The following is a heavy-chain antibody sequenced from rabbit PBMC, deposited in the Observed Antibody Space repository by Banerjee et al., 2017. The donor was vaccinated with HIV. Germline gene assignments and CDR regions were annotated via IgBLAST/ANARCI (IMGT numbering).Heavy chain of an antibody. CDR2: IYAGSSGST. Sequence: QEQLEESGGDLVKPEGSLTLTCTASGFSFSSSYWICWVRQAPGKGLEWIACIYAGSSGSTYYASWAKGRFTISKTSSTTVTLQMTSLTAADTATYFCARETGYAGYGYGYYFNLWGPGTLVTVS. D-gene: IGHD6-1*01. CDR3: ARETGYAGYGYGYYFNL. CDR1: GFSFSSSYW. J-gene: IGHJ4*01. V-gene: IGHV1S45*01.